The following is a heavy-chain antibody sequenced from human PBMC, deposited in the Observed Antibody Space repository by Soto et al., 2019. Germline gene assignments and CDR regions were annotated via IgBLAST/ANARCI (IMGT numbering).Heavy chain of an antibody. Sequence: SETLSLTCTVSGDSINSGGYYWTWIRQHPGKGLECIGYMYFSGSTYYNPSLKSRVTISVDWSKNQFSLKLTSVTAADTAVYYCARDRGVGSWFDPWGQGTLVTVSS. CDR2: MYFSGST. J-gene: IGHJ5*02. D-gene: IGHD3-10*01. CDR1: GDSINSGGYY. V-gene: IGHV4-31*02. CDR3: ARDRGVGSWFDP.